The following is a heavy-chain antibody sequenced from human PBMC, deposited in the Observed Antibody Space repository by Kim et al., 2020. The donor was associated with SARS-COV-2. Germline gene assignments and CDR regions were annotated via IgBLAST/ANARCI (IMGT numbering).Heavy chain of an antibody. CDR3: ARGGVSSSWFVESYYYYGMDV. Sequence: SETLSLTCTVSGGSISSYYWSWIRQPPGKGLEWIGYIYYSGSTNYNPSLKSRVTISVDTSKNQFSLKLSSVTAADTAVYYCARGGVSSSWFVESYYYYGMDVWGQGTTVTVSS. CDR1: GGSISSYY. CDR2: IYYSGST. V-gene: IGHV4-59*01. J-gene: IGHJ6*02. D-gene: IGHD6-13*01.